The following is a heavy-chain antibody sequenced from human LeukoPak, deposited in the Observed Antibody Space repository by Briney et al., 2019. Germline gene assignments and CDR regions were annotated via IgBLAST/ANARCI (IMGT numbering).Heavy chain of an antibody. Sequence: GGSLRLSCAASGFTFSSYSMNWVRQAPGKGLEWVSSISSSSSYIYYADSVKGRFTISRDNAKNSLYLQMNSLRAEDTALYYCAAWYSETTQEHNSWGQGTLVTVSS. CDR2: ISSSSSYI. CDR3: AAWYSETTQEHNS. CDR1: GFTFSSYS. D-gene: IGHD2-21*01. J-gene: IGHJ4*02. V-gene: IGHV3-21*01.